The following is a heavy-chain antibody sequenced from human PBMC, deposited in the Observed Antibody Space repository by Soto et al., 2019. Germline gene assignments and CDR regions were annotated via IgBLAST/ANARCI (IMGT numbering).Heavy chain of an antibody. CDR1: GYTFTGYY. J-gene: IGHJ6*03. Sequence: GASVKVSCKASGYTFTGYYMHWVRQAPGQGLEWMGWINPNSGGTNYAQKFQGWVTMTRDTSISTAYMELSRLRSDDTAVYYCARDGMVVPAAIGYRDVWGKGATVTVSS. CDR3: ARDGMVVPAAIGYRDV. V-gene: IGHV1-2*04. D-gene: IGHD2-2*01. CDR2: INPNSGGT.